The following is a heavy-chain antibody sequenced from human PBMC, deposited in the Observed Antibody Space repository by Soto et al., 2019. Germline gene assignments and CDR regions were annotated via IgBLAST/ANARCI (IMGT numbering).Heavy chain of an antibody. CDR3: AKGRTLYNWNDEVDAFDI. CDR2: ISYDGSNK. Sequence: QVQLVESGGGVVQPGRSLRLSCAASGFTFSSYGMHWVRQAPGKGLEWVAVISYDGSNKYYADSVKGRFTLSRDNSKNTLYLRMNSLRAEDTAVYYCAKGRTLYNWNDEVDAFDIWCRGTIVTVSS. CDR1: GFTFSSYG. J-gene: IGHJ3*02. V-gene: IGHV3-30*18. D-gene: IGHD1-1*01.